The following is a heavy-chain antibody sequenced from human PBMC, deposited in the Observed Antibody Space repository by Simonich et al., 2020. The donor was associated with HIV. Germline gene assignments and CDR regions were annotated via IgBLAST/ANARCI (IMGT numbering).Heavy chain of an antibody. CDR3: ARGGGTYYGGFYYMDV. CDR1: GGSFMKYH. D-gene: IGHD1-26*01. Sequence: QVQLQQWGAGLLKPSETLSLTCAVHGGSFMKYHWSWIRQPPGKGLEWIGEVNQSGSTNDNPSLKSRVTISEDTAKNQFSLKLSSVTAADTAVYYCARGGGTYYGGFYYMDVWGKGTTVTVSS. CDR2: VNQSGST. J-gene: IGHJ6*03. V-gene: IGHV4-34*01.